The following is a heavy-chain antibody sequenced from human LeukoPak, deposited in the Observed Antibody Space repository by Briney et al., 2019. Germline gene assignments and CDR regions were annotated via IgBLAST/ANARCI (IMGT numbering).Heavy chain of an antibody. J-gene: IGHJ4*02. V-gene: IGHV3-74*01. CDR1: GFTFSNYW. CDR3: ARGGSYGDY. Sequence: PGGSLGLSCAASGFTFSNYWMHWVRQVPEKGLVWVSRVNPDGSSITYANSVKGRFASSRDNAKNTLYLQMNRLRVEDTAVYYCARGGSYGDYWGQGVLVTVSS. D-gene: IGHD3-16*01. CDR2: VNPDGSSI.